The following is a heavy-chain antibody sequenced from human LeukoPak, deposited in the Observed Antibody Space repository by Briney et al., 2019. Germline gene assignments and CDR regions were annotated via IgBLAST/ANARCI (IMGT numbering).Heavy chain of an antibody. CDR2: IRPNSGGT. D-gene: IGHD6-6*01. CDR1: GYTFTDYY. CDR3: GRKSAARKTSEFDY. V-gene: IGHV1-2*02. Sequence: ASVKVSCKASGYTFTDYYMNWVRQAPGQGLEWMGWIRPNSGGTNYAQKFQGRVTMTRDTSINTAYMELSRLTSDDTAVYYCGRKSAARKTSEFDYWGQGTLVTVSS. J-gene: IGHJ4*02.